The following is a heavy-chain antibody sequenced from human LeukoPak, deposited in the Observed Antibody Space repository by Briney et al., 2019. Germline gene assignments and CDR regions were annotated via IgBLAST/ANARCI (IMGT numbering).Heavy chain of an antibody. CDR2: ISSSGSTI. V-gene: IGHV3-11*04. CDR3: ARDPSSGWYGAFDI. J-gene: IGHJ3*02. Sequence: GGSLRLSCAASGFTFSDYYMSWIRQAPGKGLEWVSYISSSGSTIYYADSVKGRFTISRDNAKNSLYLQMNSLRAEDTAVYYCARDPSSGWYGAFDIWGQGTMVTVSS. CDR1: GFTFSDYY. D-gene: IGHD6-19*01.